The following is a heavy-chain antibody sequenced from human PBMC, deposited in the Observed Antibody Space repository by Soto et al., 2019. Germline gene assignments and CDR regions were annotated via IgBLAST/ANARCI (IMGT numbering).Heavy chain of an antibody. J-gene: IGHJ4*02. Sequence: ASVKVSCKASGYTFTSYDINWVRQATGQGLEWMGWINPNGGGTNYAQKFQGRVTMTRDTSISTAYMELSRLRSDDTAVYYCAREYSSSSDHFDYWGQGTLVTVSS. V-gene: IGHV1-2*02. CDR1: GYTFTSYD. CDR2: INPNGGGT. D-gene: IGHD6-6*01. CDR3: AREYSSSSDHFDY.